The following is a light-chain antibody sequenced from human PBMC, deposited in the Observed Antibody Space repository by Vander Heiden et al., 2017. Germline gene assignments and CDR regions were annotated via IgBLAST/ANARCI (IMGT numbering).Light chain of an antibody. Sequence: ETEFTQSPGILSLSPGAPSTQTYISSQNINSYLAWYQQKPGQAPRLLIYDASKRDTGVPARFSGSGSGTDFTLTISSLEAEDSAVYYCQQCCNWQPTFGQGTQVEIK. CDR1: QNINSY. CDR2: DAS. J-gene: IGKJ1*01. CDR3: QQCCNWQPT. V-gene: IGKV3D-11*02.